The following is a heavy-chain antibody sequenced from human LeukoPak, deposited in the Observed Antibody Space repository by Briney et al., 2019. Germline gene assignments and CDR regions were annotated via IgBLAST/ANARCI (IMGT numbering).Heavy chain of an antibody. D-gene: IGHD2-15*01. Sequence: ASVKVSCKASGYTFTSYGISWVRQAPGQGLEWMGWISAYNGNTNYAQKLQGRVTITADESTSTAYMELSSLRSEDTAVYYCARERYCSGGSCYRSYYYYYYGMDVWGQGTTVTVSS. CDR2: ISAYNGNT. V-gene: IGHV1-18*01. J-gene: IGHJ6*02. CDR1: GYTFTSYG. CDR3: ARERYCSGGSCYRSYYYYYYGMDV.